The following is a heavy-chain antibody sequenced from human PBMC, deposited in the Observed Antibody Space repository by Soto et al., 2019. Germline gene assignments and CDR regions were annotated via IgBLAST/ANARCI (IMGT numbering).Heavy chain of an antibody. V-gene: IGHV3-33*01. D-gene: IGHD3-10*01. Sequence: QEQLVESGGGVVQPGKSLRLSCAAAEFTFSNFGMHWVRQAPGKGLEWVAVISYDGRNKFYADSVKGRLTISRDNSRNTLYLQMSVLIGDETAIYYCARGGQYYGSGIYHSFYFVMDVWGQGTAVTVSS. CDR3: ARGGQYYGSGIYHSFYFVMDV. J-gene: IGHJ6*02. CDR2: ISYDGRNK. CDR1: EFTFSNFG.